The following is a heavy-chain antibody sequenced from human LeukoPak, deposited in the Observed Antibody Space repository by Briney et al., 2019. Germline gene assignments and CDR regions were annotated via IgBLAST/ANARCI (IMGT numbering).Heavy chain of an antibody. D-gene: IGHD3-10*01. V-gene: IGHV1-2*02. J-gene: IGHJ6*03. CDR3: ARDTPTSTYYYGSGRPLYYYYYMDV. CDR2: INPHSGGT. Sequence: GASVKVFCKASRYTFTGYYMQWVRQAPGPGREWRGWINPHSGGTNYAQLFQGRVTMTRDTSISTAYMELSRLRSDDTAVYYCARDTPTSTYYYGSGRPLYYYYYMDVWGKGTTVTISS. CDR1: RYTFTGYY.